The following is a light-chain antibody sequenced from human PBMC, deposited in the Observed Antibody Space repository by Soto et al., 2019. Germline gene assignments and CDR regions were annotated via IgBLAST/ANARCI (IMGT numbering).Light chain of an antibody. V-gene: IGKV3-15*01. CDR1: QSVNNI. Sequence: EIVMTQSPVTLSVYPWEIATLSCTASQSVNNIVAWYQQKPGHTPRLLIYSASIGATGTPARFSGSGSGSDFTLTISRLEPEDFAVYYCQQHGSSGTFGQGTKVDIK. CDR2: SAS. CDR3: QQHGSSGT. J-gene: IGKJ1*01.